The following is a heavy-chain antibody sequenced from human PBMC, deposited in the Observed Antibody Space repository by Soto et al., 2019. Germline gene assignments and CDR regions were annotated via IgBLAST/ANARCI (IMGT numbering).Heavy chain of an antibody. CDR3: AREYNDEYGADRGGFGC. V-gene: IGHV3-33*01. D-gene: IGHD1-20*01. CDR2: IWYDGSNK. Sequence: QVHLVESGGGVVQPGTSLRLSCAASGFSFSIFGMHWVRQAPGKGLEWVAVIWYDGSNKYYADSVKGRFSISRDNSKNPLYLQMNSLTAEYKAVYYWAREYNDEYGADRGGFGCWGQGTLVTVSS. J-gene: IGHJ4*02. CDR1: GFSFSIFG.